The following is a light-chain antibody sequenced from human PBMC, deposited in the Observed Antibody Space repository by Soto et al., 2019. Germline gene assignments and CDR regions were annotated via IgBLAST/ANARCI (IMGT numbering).Light chain of an antibody. Sequence: EIVMTQSPATLSVSPGERATLSCRASQSISSNLAWYQQKPGQSPRLLIYDSSTRATDIPARFSGSGSGTEFTLTISSLQSEDCALSYCQQYDDWPLTFGGGTKVEIK. V-gene: IGKV3D-15*01. CDR2: DSS. J-gene: IGKJ4*01. CDR1: QSISSN. CDR3: QQYDDWPLT.